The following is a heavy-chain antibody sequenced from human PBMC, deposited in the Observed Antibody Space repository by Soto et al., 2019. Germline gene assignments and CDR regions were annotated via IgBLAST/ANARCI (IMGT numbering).Heavy chain of an antibody. Sequence: PGGSLRLSCAASGFTFSNYGIHWVRQAPGKGLEWVAVISHDGNKEYYADSVKGRFTVSRDNSKKTVYLQMNSLRADDTAVYYCARVSLSITGTRKLAYWGQGTLVTVSS. J-gene: IGHJ4*02. CDR3: ARVSLSITGTRKLAY. CDR2: ISHDGNKE. CDR1: GFTFSNYG. V-gene: IGHV3-30*03. D-gene: IGHD1-7*01.